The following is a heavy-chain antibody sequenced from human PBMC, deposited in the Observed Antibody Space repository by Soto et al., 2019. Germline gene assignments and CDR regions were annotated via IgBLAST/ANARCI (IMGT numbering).Heavy chain of an antibody. CDR3: ARGGLLWFGDPRCMDV. D-gene: IGHD3-10*01. CDR1: GGSISSGGYY. V-gene: IGHV4-39*07. Sequence: SETLSLTCTVSGGSISSGGYYWGCIRQPQGKGLEWIGTIYYSGSTYYNPSLKSRVTISINTSKNQFSLKLSSVTAADTAVYYCARGGLLWFGDPRCMDVWGQGTTVTVSS. CDR2: IYYSGST. J-gene: IGHJ6*01.